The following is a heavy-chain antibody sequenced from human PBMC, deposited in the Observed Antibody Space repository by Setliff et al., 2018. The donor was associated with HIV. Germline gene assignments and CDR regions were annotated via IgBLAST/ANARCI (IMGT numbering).Heavy chain of an antibody. CDR2: IYYSGST. D-gene: IGHD4-17*01. J-gene: IGHJ4*02. V-gene: IGHV4-61*01. Sequence: SETLSLTCTVSGGSVGSGSYYWSWIRQSPGKGLEWIGYIYYSGSTTYNPTLKSRVTMSIDTSKNPFSLKVRSVSAADTAVYYCARDPPGYGDSNDYWGQGMLVTVSS. CDR3: ARDPPGYGDSNDY. CDR1: GGSVGSGSYY.